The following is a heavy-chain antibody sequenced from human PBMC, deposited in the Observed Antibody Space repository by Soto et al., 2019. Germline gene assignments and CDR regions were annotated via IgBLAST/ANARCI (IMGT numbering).Heavy chain of an antibody. CDR1: GYTFTSYD. J-gene: IGHJ6*02. CDR3: ARVLCWASYYDFWSGYYNYYYYGMDV. D-gene: IGHD3-3*01. V-gene: IGHV1-8*01. CDR2: MNPNSGNT. Sequence: QVQLVQSGAEVKKPGASVKVSCKASGYTFTSYDINWVRQATGQGLEWMGWMNPNSGNTGYAQKFQGRVTMTRNTSISTAYMELSSLRSEDTAVYYCARVLCWASYYDFWSGYYNYYYYGMDVWGQGTTVTVSS.